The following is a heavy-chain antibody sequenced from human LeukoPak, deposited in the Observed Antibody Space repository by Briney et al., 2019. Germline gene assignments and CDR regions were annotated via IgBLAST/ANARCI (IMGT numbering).Heavy chain of an antibody. J-gene: IGHJ3*02. Sequence: GGSLRLSCAASGFTFSTYGMHWVRQAPGKGLEWVAAIWYDGSNKFYADFVEGRFTISRDNSKNTVCLQMNGLRAEDTAIYKCARDLPQPTSGWFENPGAAFDIWGQGTMVTVSS. V-gene: IGHV3-33*01. CDR3: ARDLPQPTSGWFENPGAAFDI. CDR1: GFTFSTYG. D-gene: IGHD6-19*01. CDR2: IWYDGSNK.